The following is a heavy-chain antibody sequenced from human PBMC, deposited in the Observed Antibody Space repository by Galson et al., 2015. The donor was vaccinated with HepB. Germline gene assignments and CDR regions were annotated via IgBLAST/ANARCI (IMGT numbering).Heavy chain of an antibody. J-gene: IGHJ4*02. CDR1: GGSVSSGGYY. D-gene: IGHD6-13*01. CDR2: IYYSGST. Sequence: ETLSLTCTVSGGSVSSGGYYWSWIRQPPGKGLEWIGYIYYSGSTNYNPSLKSRVTISVDTSKNQFSLKLSSVTAADTAVYYCARAKRYSGSWHFDYWGQGTLVTVSS. V-gene: IGHV4-61*08. CDR3: ARAKRYSGSWHFDY.